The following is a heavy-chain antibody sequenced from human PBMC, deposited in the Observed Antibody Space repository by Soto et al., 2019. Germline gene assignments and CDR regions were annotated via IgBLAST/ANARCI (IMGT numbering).Heavy chain of an antibody. D-gene: IGHD1-26*01. CDR3: ASSSGNNYGVGTNYYFDY. Sequence: QVQLVQSGAEVKKPGSSVKVSCKTSGGTFSTYSIVWVRQAPGEGLEWRVGIIPIFGTANYAQKFKDRVTSTADKSTNTAFMELSSLKSEDTAMYYCASSSGNNYGVGTNYYFDYWGQGTLVTVSS. CDR2: IIPIFGTA. V-gene: IGHV1-69*06. CDR1: GGTFSTYS. J-gene: IGHJ4*02.